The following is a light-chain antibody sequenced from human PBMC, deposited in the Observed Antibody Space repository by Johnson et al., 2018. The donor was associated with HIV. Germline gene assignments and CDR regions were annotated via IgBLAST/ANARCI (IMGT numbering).Light chain of an antibody. CDR3: GTWDSRLSAYV. Sequence: QSMLTQPPSVSAAPGQKVTISCSGSSSNIGNNYVSWYQQVPGTAPKLLIYDNNKRPSGIPDRFSGSKSGTSATLGITGLQTGDEADYYCGTWDSRLSAYVFGTGTKVTVL. CDR1: SSNIGNNY. V-gene: IGLV1-51*01. CDR2: DNN. J-gene: IGLJ1*01.